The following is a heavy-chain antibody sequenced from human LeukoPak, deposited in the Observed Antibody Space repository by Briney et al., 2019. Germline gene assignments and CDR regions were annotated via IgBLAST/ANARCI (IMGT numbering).Heavy chain of an antibody. CDR1: GFTFSSYW. V-gene: IGHV3-7*01. D-gene: IGHD1-26*01. CDR2: IKQDGSEK. J-gene: IGHJ4*02. Sequence: GGSLRLSCAASGFTFSSYWMSWVRQAPGKGLEWVANIKQDGSEKYYVDSVKGRFTISRDNAKNSLYLQMNSLRAEDTAVFYCTREGGNYPNYFDYWGLGTLVTVSS. CDR3: TREGGNYPNYFDY.